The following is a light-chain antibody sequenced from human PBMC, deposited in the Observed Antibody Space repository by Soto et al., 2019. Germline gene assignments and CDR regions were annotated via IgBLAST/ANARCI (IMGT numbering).Light chain of an antibody. CDR3: MQALQTPRT. CDR2: LGS. J-gene: IGKJ1*01. Sequence: DIVMTQSPLSLPVTPGEPASISCRSSQSLLHSSGHNYLDWYLQKPGQSPQLLLYLGSSRASGVPDRFSGSGSGTDFTLKISRVEAEDVGVYYCMQALQTPRTFGQGTKVEIK. V-gene: IGKV2-28*01. CDR1: QSLLHSSGHNY.